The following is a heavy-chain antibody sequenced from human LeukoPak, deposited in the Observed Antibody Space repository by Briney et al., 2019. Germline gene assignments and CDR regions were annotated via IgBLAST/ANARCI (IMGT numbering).Heavy chain of an antibody. Sequence: PGGSLRLSCAASGFTFSSYWMSWVRQAPGKGLEWVANIKQDGSEKYYVDSVKGRFTISRDNAKNSLYLQMNSPRAEDTAVYYCARDCSGGSCYSPPFGYWGQGTLVTVSS. CDR2: IKQDGSEK. CDR1: GFTFSSYW. V-gene: IGHV3-7*01. J-gene: IGHJ4*02. CDR3: ARDCSGGSCYSPPFGY. D-gene: IGHD2-15*01.